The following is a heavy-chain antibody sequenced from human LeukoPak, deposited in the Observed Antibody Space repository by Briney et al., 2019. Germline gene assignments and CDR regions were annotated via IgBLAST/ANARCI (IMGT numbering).Heavy chain of an antibody. D-gene: IGHD3-10*02. V-gene: IGHV1-46*01. CDR1: GYTFTCYY. CDR3: ARGVFGALEKLMCQH. CDR2: INPSGGST. J-gene: IGHJ1*01. Sequence: ASVKVSCKASGYTFTCYYIHWVRQAPGQGLEWMGIINPSGGSTGYPQKFQDRVTMTRDTSTSTVYMELSSLKSDDTAIYYCARGVFGALEKLMCQHWGQGTLVTVSS.